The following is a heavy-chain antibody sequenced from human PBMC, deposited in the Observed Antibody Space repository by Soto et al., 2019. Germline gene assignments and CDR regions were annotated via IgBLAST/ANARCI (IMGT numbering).Heavy chain of an antibody. Sequence: GGSLRLSCAASGFTFSDHYMTWIRQAPGKGPEWLSYISGGGDIISYADSVKGRFIISRDNAKRSLYLQMNSLTVEDTAVYYCSRDPRLADYWGQGTLVTVSS. CDR1: GFTFSDHY. J-gene: IGHJ4*02. CDR3: SRDPRLADY. V-gene: IGHV3-11*01. D-gene: IGHD6-25*01. CDR2: ISGGGDII.